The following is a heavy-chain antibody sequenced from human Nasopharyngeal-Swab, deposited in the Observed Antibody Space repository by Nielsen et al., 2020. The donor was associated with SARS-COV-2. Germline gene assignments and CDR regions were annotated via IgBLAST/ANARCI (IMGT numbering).Heavy chain of an antibody. V-gene: IGHV3-7*03. CDR1: GFTFRRDW. CDR3: ARDLGHSGYDLYDY. Sequence: GESLKISCADSGFTFRRDWMSWVRQAPGKGLEWVANIKQDGSATYYVDSVKGRFTISRDNAKNSLYLQMNSLRAEDTAVYYCARDLGHSGYDLYDYWGQGTLVTVSS. CDR2: IKQDGSAT. J-gene: IGHJ4*02. D-gene: IGHD5-12*01.